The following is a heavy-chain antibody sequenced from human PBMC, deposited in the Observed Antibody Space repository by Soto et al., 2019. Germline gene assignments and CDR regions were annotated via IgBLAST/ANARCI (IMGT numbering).Heavy chain of an antibody. CDR3: AKDGGGYNYGYVMLDKYYYGMDV. V-gene: IGHV3-30-3*01. J-gene: IGHJ6*02. D-gene: IGHD5-18*01. CDR2: ISYDGTNK. CDR1: GFTFSTYA. Sequence: QVHLVESGGGVVQPGRSLRLSCAASGFTFSTYAMHWVRQAPGKGLERVAVISYDGTNKYYADSVRGRFTISRDNSKNTLFLQMNSLRAEDTAVYYCAKDGGGYNYGYVMLDKYYYGMDVWGQGTTVTVSS.